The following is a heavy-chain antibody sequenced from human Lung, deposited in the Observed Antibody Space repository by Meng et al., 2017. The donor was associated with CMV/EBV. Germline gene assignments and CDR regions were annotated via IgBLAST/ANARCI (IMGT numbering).Heavy chain of an antibody. CDR1: GFTFSSYW. Sequence: GGSLRLXXAASGFTFSSYWMHWVRQAPGKGLVWVSRINSDGSSTSYADSVKGRFTISRDNAKNTLYLQMNSLRAEDTAVYYCARVWGDYDILTGYYYSYYYYVMYVWGQEXTVTVSS. D-gene: IGHD3-9*01. V-gene: IGHV3-74*01. J-gene: IGHJ6*02. CDR2: INSDGSST. CDR3: ARVWGDYDILTGYYYSYYYYVMYV.